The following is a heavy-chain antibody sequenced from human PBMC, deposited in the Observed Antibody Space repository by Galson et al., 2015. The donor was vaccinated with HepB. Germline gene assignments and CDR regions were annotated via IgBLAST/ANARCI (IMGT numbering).Heavy chain of an antibody. CDR2: ISSNGYMI. V-gene: IGHV3-48*03. Sequence: SLRLSCAASGFTFGAYEMNWVRQAPGKGLEWISYISSNGYMIYYAASVKGRFTVSGDNARDSLYLQMNSLRVEDTAVYYCVRDDALWSWYFDSWGQGILVTVSS. CDR1: GFTFGAYE. J-gene: IGHJ4*02. CDR3: VRDDALWSWYFDS. D-gene: IGHD3-10*01.